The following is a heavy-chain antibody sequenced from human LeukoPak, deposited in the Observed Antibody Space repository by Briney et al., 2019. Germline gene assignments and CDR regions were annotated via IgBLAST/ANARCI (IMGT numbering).Heavy chain of an antibody. CDR2: ISSSSSTI. Sequence: GGSLRLSCAASGFTFSSYSMNWVRQAPGKGLDWVSYISSSSSTIYYADSVKGRFTISRDNAKNSLYLQMNSLRAEDTAVYYCARDAVYSGSWYNWFDPWGQGTLVTVSS. V-gene: IGHV3-48*01. CDR3: ARDAVYSGSWYNWFDP. CDR1: GFTFSSYS. J-gene: IGHJ5*02. D-gene: IGHD6-13*01.